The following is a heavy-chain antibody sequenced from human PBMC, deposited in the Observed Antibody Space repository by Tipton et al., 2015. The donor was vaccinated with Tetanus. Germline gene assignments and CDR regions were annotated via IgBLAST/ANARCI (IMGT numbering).Heavy chain of an antibody. D-gene: IGHD3-22*01. CDR2: ISGSGART. V-gene: IGHV3-23*01. Sequence: SLRLSCAASGFTFPKFPMSWVRQAPGRGLEWVSAISGSGARTSYADSVKGRFIISRDNSKNTLYLQMNSLRAEDTAVYYCAKDRYDSSGYYYLWDYWGQGTLVTVSS. CDR1: GFTFPKFP. CDR3: AKDRYDSSGYYYLWDY. J-gene: IGHJ4*02.